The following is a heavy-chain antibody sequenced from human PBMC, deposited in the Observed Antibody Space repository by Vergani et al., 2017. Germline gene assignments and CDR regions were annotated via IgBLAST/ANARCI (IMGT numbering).Heavy chain of an antibody. J-gene: IGHJ6*02. CDR2: ISAYNGNT. Sequence: QVQLVQSGAEVKKPGASVKVSCKASGYTFTSYGISWVRQAPGQGLEWMGWISAYNGNTNYAQKLQGRVTMTTDKSTSTAYMKLRSLRSDDTAVYYCAGDHEGFLGDAYYYYGMDVGGQGTTVTVSS. D-gene: IGHD3-16*01. V-gene: IGHV1-18*01. CDR3: AGDHEGFLGDAYYYYGMDV. CDR1: GYTFTSYG.